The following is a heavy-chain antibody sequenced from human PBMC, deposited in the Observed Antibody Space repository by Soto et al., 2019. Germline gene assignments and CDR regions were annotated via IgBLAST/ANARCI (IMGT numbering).Heavy chain of an antibody. Sequence: QVQLVQSGAEVKKPGASVKVSCKASGYTFTTYDVNWMRQATGQGPEWLGWMNPYNGDTGCAQKFQGRVTLTRDTSMNTAYLELSSLTYEDTAVYYCARNRRETGDFDYWGQGTLVTVSS. D-gene: IGHD7-27*01. CDR2: MNPYNGDT. J-gene: IGHJ4*02. V-gene: IGHV1-8*02. CDR1: GYTFTTYD. CDR3: ARNRRETGDFDY.